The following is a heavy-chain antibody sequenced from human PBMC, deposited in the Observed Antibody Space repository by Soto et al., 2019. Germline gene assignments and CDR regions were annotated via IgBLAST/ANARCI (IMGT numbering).Heavy chain of an antibody. J-gene: IGHJ6*02. CDR2: ISRSSRNI. V-gene: IGHV3-21*01. Sequence: EVQLVGSGGGLVKPGGSLRLSCTDSGVTFSNYTMNWVRQAPGKGLEWVSSISRSSRNIYYADSVKGRFTISRDNAKNALYLQMNSLRAEDTAVYYCARDLKVAGTNSFYYYGTDVWGLGTTVTVSS. CDR3: ARDLKVAGTNSFYYYGTDV. CDR1: GVTFSNYT. D-gene: IGHD6-19*01.